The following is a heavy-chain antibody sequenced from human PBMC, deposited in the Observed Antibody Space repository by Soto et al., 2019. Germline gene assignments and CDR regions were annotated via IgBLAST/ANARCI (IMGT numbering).Heavy chain of an antibody. CDR2: IYYSGST. V-gene: IGHV4-39*01. D-gene: IGHD5-18*01. CDR3: ARHQDVDTAMVLPYYYYYMGV. Sequence: PSETLSLTCTVSGGSISSSSYYWGWIRQPPGKGLEWIGSIYYSGSTYYNPSLESRVTISVDTSKNQFSLKLSSVTAADTAVYYCARHQDVDTAMVLPYYYYYMGVWGKGTTVTVSS. CDR1: GGSISSSSYY. J-gene: IGHJ6*03.